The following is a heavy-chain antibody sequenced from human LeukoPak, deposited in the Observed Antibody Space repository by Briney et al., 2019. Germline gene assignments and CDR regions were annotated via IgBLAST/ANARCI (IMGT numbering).Heavy chain of an antibody. CDR1: GYTFTSYY. D-gene: IGHD5-18*01. Sequence: ASVKVSCKASGYTFTSYYMHWVRQAPGQGLEWMGIINPSGGSTSYAQKFQGRVTMTRDTSTSTVYMELSSLRSEDTAVYYCARDGIQLWFGQGDYFDYWGQGTLVTVSS. CDR2: INPSGGST. V-gene: IGHV1-46*01. CDR3: ARDGIQLWFGQGDYFDY. J-gene: IGHJ4*02.